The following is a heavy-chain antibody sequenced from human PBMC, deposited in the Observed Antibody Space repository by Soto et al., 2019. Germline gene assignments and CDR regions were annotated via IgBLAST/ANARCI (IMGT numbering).Heavy chain of an antibody. J-gene: IGHJ4*02. CDR3: ALICTVTKFQSSNGYFEY. D-gene: IGHD4-17*01. CDR2: INAGNGNT. V-gene: IGHV1-3*01. Sequence: ASVKVSCKASGYTFTSYAMHWVRQAPGQRLERMGWINAGNGNTKYSQKFQGRVTITRDTSASTAYMELSSLISEDTAVYFFALICTVTKFQSSNGYFEYWGQGTLVTVSS. CDR1: GYTFTSYA.